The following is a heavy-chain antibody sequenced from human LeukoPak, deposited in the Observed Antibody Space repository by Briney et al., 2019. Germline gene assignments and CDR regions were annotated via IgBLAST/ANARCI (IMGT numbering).Heavy chain of an antibody. CDR1: GFTFSSYA. Sequence: GGSLRLSCAASGFTFSSYAMHWVRQAPGKGLEGVAVISYDGSNKYYADSVKGRFTISRDNSKNTLYLQMNSLRAEDTAVYYCARVNSGGRPKIDTIYDYVWGSYDYWGQGTLVTVSS. CDR2: ISYDGSNK. D-gene: IGHD3-16*01. V-gene: IGHV3-30*04. CDR3: ARVNSGGRPKIDTIYDYVWGSYDY. J-gene: IGHJ4*02.